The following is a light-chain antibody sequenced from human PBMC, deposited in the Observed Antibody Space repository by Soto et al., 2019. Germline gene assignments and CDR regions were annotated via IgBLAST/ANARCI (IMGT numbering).Light chain of an antibody. J-gene: IGKJ5*01. CDR3: QQLNSYAIT. CDR1: QGISSY. Sequence: IELSHSQSSLSSYVEDRVTIPCRASQGISSYLAWYQQKPGKAPKLLIYAASTLQSGVPSRFSGSGSGTDFTLTISSLQPEDFATYYCQQLNSYAITFGQGTRLEIK. CDR2: AAS. V-gene: IGKV1-9*01.